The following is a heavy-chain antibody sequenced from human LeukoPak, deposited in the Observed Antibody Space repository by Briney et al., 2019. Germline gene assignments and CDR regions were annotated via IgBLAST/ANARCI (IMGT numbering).Heavy chain of an antibody. CDR2: ISAYNGNT. CDR1: GYTFTSYG. Sequence: ASVKVSCKASGYTFTSYGNSWVRQAPGQGLEWMGWISAYNGNTNYAQKLQGRVNMTTDTSTSTAYMELRSLRSDDTAVYYCARDHEPMKYYGTSDYWGQGTLVTVSS. D-gene: IGHD4/OR15-4a*01. CDR3: ARDHEPMKYYGTSDY. J-gene: IGHJ4*02. V-gene: IGHV1-18*01.